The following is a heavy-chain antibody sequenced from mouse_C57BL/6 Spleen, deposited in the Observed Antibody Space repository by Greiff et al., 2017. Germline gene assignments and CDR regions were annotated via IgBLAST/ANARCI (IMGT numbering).Heavy chain of an antibody. V-gene: IGHV1-64*01. CDR2: IHPNSGST. CDR3: ARLRAYYSNSYAMDY. CDR1: GYTFTSYW. J-gene: IGHJ4*01. Sequence: VQLQQPGAELVKPGASVKLSCKASGYTFTSYWMHWVKQRPGQGLEWIGMIHPNSGSTNYNEKFKSKATLTVDKSSSTAYMQLSSLTSEDSAVYYCARLRAYYSNSYAMDYWGQGTSVTVSS. D-gene: IGHD2-5*01.